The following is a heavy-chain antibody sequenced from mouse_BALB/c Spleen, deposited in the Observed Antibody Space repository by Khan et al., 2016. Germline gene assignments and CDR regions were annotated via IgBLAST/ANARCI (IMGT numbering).Heavy chain of an antibody. V-gene: IGHV3-2*02. CDR3: ASGSSPFAY. D-gene: IGHD1-1*01. J-gene: IGHJ3*01. CDR1: GYSITSDYA. CDR2: ISYSGST. Sequence: EVQLQESGPGLVKPSQSLSLTCTVTGYSITSDYAWNWIRQFPGNKLEWMGYISYSGSTSYNPSLKSRISITRDTSKNQFFLQLNSVTTEDTAIYYCASGSSPFAYWGQGTLVTVSA.